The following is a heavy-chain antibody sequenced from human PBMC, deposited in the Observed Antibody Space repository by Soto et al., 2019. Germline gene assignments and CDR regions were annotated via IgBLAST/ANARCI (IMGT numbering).Heavy chain of an antibody. CDR1: GFTFTRYS. CDR3: ARESEDLTSNFDY. J-gene: IGHJ4*02. Sequence: VGSLRLSCAASGFTFTRYSMNWVRQAPGKGLEWVSSISSTTNYIYYADSMKGRFTVSRDNAKNSVYLDMNSLSAEDTAVYYCARESEDLTSNFDYWGRGTLVTVSS. CDR2: ISSTTNYI. V-gene: IGHV3-21*01.